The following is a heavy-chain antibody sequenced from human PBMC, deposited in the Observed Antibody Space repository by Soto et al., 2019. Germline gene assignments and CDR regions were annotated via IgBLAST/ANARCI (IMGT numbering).Heavy chain of an antibody. CDR3: ARPYGGKIGDAPDL. Sequence: GGSPRLSCVASGFTFSSYAMSWVRQVPGKGLEWVSTISDAAGSAYYVDSVKGRFTISRDNSKKTLYLQMNSLRAEDSAVYNCARPYGGKIGDAPDLWGPGTMVTVSS. V-gene: IGHV3-23*01. D-gene: IGHD4-17*01. CDR1: GFTFSSYA. J-gene: IGHJ3*01. CDR2: ISDAAGSA.